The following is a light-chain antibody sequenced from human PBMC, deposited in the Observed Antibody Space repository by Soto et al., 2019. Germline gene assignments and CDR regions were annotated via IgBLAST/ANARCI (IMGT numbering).Light chain of an antibody. J-gene: IGLJ1*01. V-gene: IGLV2-14*03. CDR2: DVS. Sequence: QSVPTQPASVSGSPGQSITISCTGTSSDVGGYNYVSWYQQHPGQVPKLIIHDVSNRPSGVSDRFSGSKSGNTASLTISGLQAEDEADYYCSSYTSSGTNVFGTGTKVTVL. CDR1: SSDVGGYNY. CDR3: SSYTSSGTNV.